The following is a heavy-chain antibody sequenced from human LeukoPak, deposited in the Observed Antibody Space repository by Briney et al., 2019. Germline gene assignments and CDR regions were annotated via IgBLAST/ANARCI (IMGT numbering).Heavy chain of an antibody. CDR3: AKAKYSSSWLDAFDI. Sequence: PGGSLRLSCAASGFTFSSYGMHWVRQAPGKGLEWVAVIWYDGSNKYYADSVEGRFTISRDNSKNTLYLQMNSLRAEDTAVYYCAKAKYSSSWLDAFDIWGQGTMVTVSS. CDR2: IWYDGSNK. CDR1: GFTFSSYG. V-gene: IGHV3-33*06. J-gene: IGHJ3*02. D-gene: IGHD6-13*01.